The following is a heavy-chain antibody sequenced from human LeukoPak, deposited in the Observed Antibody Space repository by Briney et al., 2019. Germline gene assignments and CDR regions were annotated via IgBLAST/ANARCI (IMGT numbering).Heavy chain of an antibody. Sequence: PGGSLRLSCAASGFTFSSYAMHWVRQAPGKGLEWVAVISYDGSNKYYADSVKGRFTISRDNSKNTLYLQMNSLRAEDTAVYYCARPPSGSYRQPPAYWGQGTLVTVSS. CDR2: ISYDGSNK. CDR3: ARPPSGSYRQPPAY. CDR1: GFTFSSYA. D-gene: IGHD1-26*01. J-gene: IGHJ4*02. V-gene: IGHV3-30-3*01.